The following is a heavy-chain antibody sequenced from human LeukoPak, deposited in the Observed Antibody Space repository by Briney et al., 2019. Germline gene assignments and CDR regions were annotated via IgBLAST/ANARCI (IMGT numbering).Heavy chain of an antibody. CDR2: IKQDGSEK. Sequence: GGSLRLSCAASGFTFSSYWMSWVHQAPGKGLEWVANIKQDGSEKYYVDSVKGRFTISRDNAKNSLYLQMNSLRAEDTAVYYCARDPNSSGWYEGYYFDYWGQGTLVTVSS. V-gene: IGHV3-7*01. D-gene: IGHD6-19*01. CDR1: GFTFSSYW. J-gene: IGHJ4*02. CDR3: ARDPNSSGWYEGYYFDY.